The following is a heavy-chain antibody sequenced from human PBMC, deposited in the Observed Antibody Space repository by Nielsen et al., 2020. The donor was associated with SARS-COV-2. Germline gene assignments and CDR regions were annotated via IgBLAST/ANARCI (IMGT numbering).Heavy chain of an antibody. J-gene: IGHJ6*02. V-gene: IGHV1-24*01. CDR1: GYSLTEIS. D-gene: IGHD3-3*01. CDR2: FDPEDGEI. CDR3: ATSDFTIIPLF. Sequence: ASVKVSCKVSGYSLTEISMYWVRQAPGKGLEWMGSFDPEDGEIIYAQKFEGRVTMTEDTSTDTAYMELRSLRSEDTAVYYCATSDFTIIPLFWGQGTAVTVSS.